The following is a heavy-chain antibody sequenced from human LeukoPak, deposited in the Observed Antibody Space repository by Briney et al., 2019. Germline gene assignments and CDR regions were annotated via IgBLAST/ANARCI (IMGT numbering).Heavy chain of an antibody. Sequence: PGGSLRLSCAASGLTFSSYEMNWVRQAPGKGLEWVSYISSSGSTIYYADSVKGRFTISRDNAKNSLYLQMNSLRAEDTAVYYCARDDYDSSGGYYGMDVWGQGTTVTVSS. J-gene: IGHJ6*02. CDR3: ARDDYDSSGGYYGMDV. D-gene: IGHD3-22*01. CDR1: GLTFSSYE. CDR2: ISSSGSTI. V-gene: IGHV3-48*03.